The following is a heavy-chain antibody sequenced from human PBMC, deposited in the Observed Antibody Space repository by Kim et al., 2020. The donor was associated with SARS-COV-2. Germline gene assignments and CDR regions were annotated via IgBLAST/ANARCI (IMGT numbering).Heavy chain of an antibody. V-gene: IGHV4-61*01. CDR2: IYYSGST. CDR3: ARDSREGYCGGDCYSVGAFDI. CDR1: GGSVSSGSYY. Sequence: SETLSLTCTVSGGSVSSGSYYWSWIRQPPGKGLEWIGYIYYSGSTNYNPSLKSRVTISVDTSKNQFSLKLSSVTAADTAVYYCARDSREGYCGGDCYSVGAFDIWGQGTMVTVSS. J-gene: IGHJ3*02. D-gene: IGHD2-21*02.